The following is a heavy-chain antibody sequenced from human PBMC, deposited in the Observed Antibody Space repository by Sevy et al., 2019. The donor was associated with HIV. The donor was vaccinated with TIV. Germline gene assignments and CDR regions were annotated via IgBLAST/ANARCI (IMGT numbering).Heavy chain of an antibody. CDR2: ISSSSSSYI. CDR3: ARGGRYCSGGSCYLNDY. D-gene: IGHD2-15*01. J-gene: IGHJ4*02. Sequence: GGSLRLSCAASGFTFSSYSMNWVRQAPGKGLEWVSSISSSSSSYIYYADSVEGRFTISRDNAKNSLYLQMNSLRAEDTAVYYCARGGRYCSGGSCYLNDYWGQGTLVTVSS. V-gene: IGHV3-21*01. CDR1: GFTFSSYS.